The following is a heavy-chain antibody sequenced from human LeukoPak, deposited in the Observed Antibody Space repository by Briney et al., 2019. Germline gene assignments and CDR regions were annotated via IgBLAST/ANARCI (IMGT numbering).Heavy chain of an antibody. Sequence: SVKVSCKASGGTFSSYAISWVRQAPGQGLEWMGGIIPIFGTANYAQKFQGRVTITADKSTSTAYMELSSLRSEDTAVYYCARDHSSGWYSEYFQHWGQGTLVTVSS. CDR3: ARDHSSGWYSEYFQH. D-gene: IGHD6-19*01. V-gene: IGHV1-69*06. CDR1: GGTFSSYA. J-gene: IGHJ1*01. CDR2: IIPIFGTA.